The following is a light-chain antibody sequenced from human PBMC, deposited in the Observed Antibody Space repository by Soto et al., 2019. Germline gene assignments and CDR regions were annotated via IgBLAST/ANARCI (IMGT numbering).Light chain of an antibody. CDR1: SSDVGGYNY. CDR3: SSYTSSSTLV. V-gene: IGLV2-14*01. CDR2: DVS. J-gene: IGLJ7*01. Sequence: QSALTQPAPVSGSPGQSITISCTGTSSDVGGYNYVSWYQQHPGKAPKLMIYDVSNRPSGVSNRFSGSKSGNTASLTISGLQAEDEADYYCSSYTSSSTLVFGTGTQLTVL.